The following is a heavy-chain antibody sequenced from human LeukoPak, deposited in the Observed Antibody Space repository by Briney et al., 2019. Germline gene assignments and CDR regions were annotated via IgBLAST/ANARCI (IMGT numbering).Heavy chain of an antibody. CDR1: GGSFSGYY. J-gene: IGHJ6*02. V-gene: IGHV4-34*01. Sequence: PSETLSLTCAVYGGSFSGYYWSWIRQPPGKGLEWIGEINHSGSTNYNPSLKSRVTISVDTSKNQFSLKLSSVTAADTAVYYCARDPGYDILTGYYIGGMDVWGQGTTVTVSS. D-gene: IGHD3-9*01. CDR2: INHSGST. CDR3: ARDPGYDILTGYYIGGMDV.